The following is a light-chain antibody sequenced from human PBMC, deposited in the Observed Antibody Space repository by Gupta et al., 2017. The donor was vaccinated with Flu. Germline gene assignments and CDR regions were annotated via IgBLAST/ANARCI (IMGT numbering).Light chain of an antibody. CDR1: QSLVHSDGNTY. V-gene: IGKV2-24*01. J-gene: IGKJ4*01. Sequence: DIVLHQPPLSSPVTLGPPASIPCRSSQSLVHSDGNTYLSWLQQRPGQPQRLLNNLISNRFSGGPARFIGSGAGTDFSLTKIRVEAEDDVVDYCMKQTKHPRVTFGRGTKVEIK. CDR3: MKQTKHPRVT. CDR2: LIS.